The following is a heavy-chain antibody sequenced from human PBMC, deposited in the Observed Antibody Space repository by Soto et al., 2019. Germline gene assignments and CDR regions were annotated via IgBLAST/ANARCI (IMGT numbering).Heavy chain of an antibody. V-gene: IGHV4-31*03. Sequence: QVQLQESGPGLVKASQTLSLICSVSAESISSGGYYWSWIRHHPGKGLEWIGYIYDSESAYYNPSLKSRVTISMDTSKNPFAMKLSSVTAADTAVYYCARASSSSSAADYWGQGTLITVSS. J-gene: IGHJ4*02. CDR1: AESISSGGYY. CDR3: ARASSSSSAADY. CDR2: IYDSESA. D-gene: IGHD6-6*01.